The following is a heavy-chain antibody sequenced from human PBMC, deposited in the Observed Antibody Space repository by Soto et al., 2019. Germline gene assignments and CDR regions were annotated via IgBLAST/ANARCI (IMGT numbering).Heavy chain of an antibody. CDR1: GGSVSSGSYY. D-gene: IGHD3-22*01. J-gene: IGHJ4*02. CDR2: IYYSGST. CDR3: AGVLYYYDSSCYYFDY. Sequence: QVQLQESGPGLVKPSETLSLTCTVSGGSVSSGSYYWSWIRQPPGKGLEWIGYIYYSGSTNYNPYLKSRVTKSVDTAKNEFSLKLCSVTAADTAVYYFAGVLYYYDSSCYYFDYWGQGTLFTVSS. V-gene: IGHV4-61*01.